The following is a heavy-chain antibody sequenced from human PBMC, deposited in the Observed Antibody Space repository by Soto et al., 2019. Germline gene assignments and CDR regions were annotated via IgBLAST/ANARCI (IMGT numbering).Heavy chain of an antibody. Sequence: QITLKESGPTLVKPTQTLTLTCTFSGFSLSASGVGVGWIRQPPGKALEWLALIYWDDDKRYSPSLKSRLTITKYTSKKQVVLTMTNMDPADTASYYCAHRRIAMTQIWFDPWGQGTRVTVSS. CDR3: AHRRIAMTQIWFDP. D-gene: IGHD6-13*01. J-gene: IGHJ5*02. CDR2: IYWDDDK. CDR1: GFSLSASGVG. V-gene: IGHV2-5*02.